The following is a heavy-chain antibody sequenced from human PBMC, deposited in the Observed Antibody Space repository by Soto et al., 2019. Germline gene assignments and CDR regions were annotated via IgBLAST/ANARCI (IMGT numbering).Heavy chain of an antibody. CDR1: GGSFSGYY. J-gene: IGHJ4*02. CDR2: LNHSGSP. CDR3: ARHHDS. V-gene: IGHV4-34*01. Sequence: PSETLSLTCAVYGGSFSGYYWSWIRQPPGKGLEWIGELNHSGSPTYNPSLKSLVTISVDTSKNQFSLKLNSVTAADTAVYYCARHHDSWGQGTLVTVSS.